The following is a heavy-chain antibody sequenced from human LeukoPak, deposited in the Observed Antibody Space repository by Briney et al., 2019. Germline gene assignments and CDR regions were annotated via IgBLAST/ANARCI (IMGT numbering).Heavy chain of an antibody. CDR1: GFTVSSNY. D-gene: IGHD6-13*01. CDR3: AGVAAPGTWNAFDM. Sequence: GGSLRLSCAVSGFTVSSNYMNWVRQSPGRGLEWVSLIYSGGGTDYADSVKGRFSISRDNSKNTLYLQMNSLRAEDTAVYYCAGVAAPGTWNAFDMWGQGTMVTVSS. V-gene: IGHV3-53*01. J-gene: IGHJ3*02. CDR2: IYSGGGT.